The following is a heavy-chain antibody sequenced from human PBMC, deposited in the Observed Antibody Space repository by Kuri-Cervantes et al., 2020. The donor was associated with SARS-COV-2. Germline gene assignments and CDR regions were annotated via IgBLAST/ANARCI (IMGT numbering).Heavy chain of an antibody. CDR2: ISSSSSYI. V-gene: IGHV3-21*01. D-gene: IGHD1-1*01. CDR1: GFTFSSYS. Sequence: LSLTCAASGFTFSSYSMNRVRQAPGKGLEWVSSISSSSSYIYYADSVKGRFTISRDNAKNMLFLQMNSLRAEDTAVYYCVRDGDHWNFDYWGQGTLVTVSS. CDR3: VRDGDHWNFDY. J-gene: IGHJ4*02.